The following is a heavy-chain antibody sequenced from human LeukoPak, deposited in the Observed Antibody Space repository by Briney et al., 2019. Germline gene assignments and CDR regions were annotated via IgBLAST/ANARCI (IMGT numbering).Heavy chain of an antibody. CDR1: GYTFTGYY. CDR2: INPNSGGT. J-gene: IGHJ3*02. V-gene: IGHV1-2*02. CDR3: ARGCSGGSRYGNFDI. Sequence: ASVNVSCKASGYTFTGYYMHWVRQAPGQGREWMGWINPNSGGTNYAKKFQGRVTVTRDRSISTAYMELSRMRADDAAVYYCARGCSGGSRYGNFDIWGQGTMVTVSS. D-gene: IGHD2-15*01.